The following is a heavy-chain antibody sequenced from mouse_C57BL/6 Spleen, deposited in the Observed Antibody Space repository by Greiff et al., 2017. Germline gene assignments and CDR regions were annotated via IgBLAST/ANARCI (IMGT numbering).Heavy chain of an antibody. J-gene: IGHJ3*01. V-gene: IGHV1-81*01. CDR3: ASAYGSSYVKFAY. Sequence: VQLQQSGAELARPGASVKLSCKASGYTFTSYGISWVKQRTGQGLEWIGEIYPRSGNTYYNEKFKGKATLTADKSSSTAYMQLRSRTSEDSAFYFCASAYGSSYVKFAYWGQGTLVTVSA. CDR2: IYPRSGNT. D-gene: IGHD1-1*01. CDR1: GYTFTSYG.